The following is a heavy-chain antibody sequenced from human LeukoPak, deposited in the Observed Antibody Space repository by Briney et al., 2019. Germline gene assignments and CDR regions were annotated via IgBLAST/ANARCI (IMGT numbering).Heavy chain of an antibody. CDR3: ARSGYCSSTSCYHPEFDY. D-gene: IGHD2-2*01. J-gene: IGHJ4*02. Sequence: GASVKDSCRASGYTFTSYAVIWVRQAPGQGLEWMGWINTNTGNPTYAQGFTGRFVFSLDTSVSTAYLQISSLKAEDTAVYYCARSGYCSSTSCYHPEFDYWGQGTLVTVSS. CDR2: INTNTGNP. CDR1: GYTFTSYA. V-gene: IGHV7-4-1*02.